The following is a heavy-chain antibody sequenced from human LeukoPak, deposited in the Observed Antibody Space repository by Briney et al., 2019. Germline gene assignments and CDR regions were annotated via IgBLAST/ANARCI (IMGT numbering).Heavy chain of an antibody. CDR2: INPNSGGT. D-gene: IGHD5-18*01. CDR1: GYTFTGYY. V-gene: IGHV1-2*02. J-gene: IGHJ4*02. Sequence: GASVKVSCKASGYTFTGYYMHWVRQAPGQGLEWMGWINPNSGGTNYAQKFQGRVTMTRDTSISTAYMELSRLRSDDTAVYYCARDYPGYSYGYIPFDYWGQGTLVTVSS. CDR3: ARDYPGYSYGYIPFDY.